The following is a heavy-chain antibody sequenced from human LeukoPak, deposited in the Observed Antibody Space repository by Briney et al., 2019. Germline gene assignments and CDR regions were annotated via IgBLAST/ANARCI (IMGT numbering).Heavy chain of an antibody. D-gene: IGHD3-10*01. CDR3: AKDPYRYYGSGSSIPRYFDY. V-gene: IGHV3-30*18. Sequence: PGGSLRLSCAASGFTFSSYGMHWVRQAPGKGLEWVAVISYDGSNKYYADSVKGRFTISRDNSKNTLYLQMNSLRAEDTAVYYCAKDPYRYYGSGSSIPRYFDYWGQGTLVTVSS. CDR1: GFTFSSYG. J-gene: IGHJ4*02. CDR2: ISYDGSNK.